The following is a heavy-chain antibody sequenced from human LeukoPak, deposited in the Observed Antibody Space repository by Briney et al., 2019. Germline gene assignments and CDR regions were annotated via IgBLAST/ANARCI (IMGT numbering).Heavy chain of an antibody. CDR2: ISSDGSIA. CDR3: ARADYGGNSDFHY. Sequence: GGSLRLSCAASGFTFSNYWMHWVSQAPGKGLVLVSRISSDGSIAINADSVEGRFTVSRDNAKNTLYLQMNSLRVEDTAVYYCARADYGGNSDFHYWGQGTLVTVSS. D-gene: IGHD4-23*01. CDR1: GFTFSNYW. J-gene: IGHJ4*02. V-gene: IGHV3-74*01.